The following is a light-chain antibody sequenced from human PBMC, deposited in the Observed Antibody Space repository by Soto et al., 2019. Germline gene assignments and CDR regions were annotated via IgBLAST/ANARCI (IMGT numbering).Light chain of an antibody. V-gene: IGKV2-30*02. J-gene: IGKJ5*01. Sequence: DIVMTQSPLSLPVTPGEPSSISCMSNQSLVHSDGIAYFSWFQQRPGRSPRRLIYKVSNRDSGVPARFSGSGSGTDFALKISRVEAEDVGVYYCMQGTHWPITFGQGTRLEIK. CDR3: MQGTHWPIT. CDR2: KVS. CDR1: QSLVHSDGIAY.